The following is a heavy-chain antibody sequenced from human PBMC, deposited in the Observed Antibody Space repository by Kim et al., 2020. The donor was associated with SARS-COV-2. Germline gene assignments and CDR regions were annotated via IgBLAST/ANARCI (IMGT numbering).Heavy chain of an antibody. CDR2: TYYRSKWYN. CDR3: ARDAAAGSPDYYYGMDV. D-gene: IGHD6-13*01. CDR1: GDSVSSNSAA. V-gene: IGHV6-1*01. J-gene: IGHJ6*02. Sequence: SQTLSLTCAISGDSVSSNSAAWNWIRQSPSRGLEWLGRTYYRSKWYNDYAVSVKSRITINPDTSKNQFTLQLNSVTPEDTAVYYCARDAAAGSPDYYYGMDVWGQGTTVTVSS.